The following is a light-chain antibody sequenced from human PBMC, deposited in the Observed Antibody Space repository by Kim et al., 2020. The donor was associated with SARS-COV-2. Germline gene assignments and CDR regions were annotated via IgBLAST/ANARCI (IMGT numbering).Light chain of an antibody. CDR1: QSVSSNY. CDR3: QQDYNFPYI. J-gene: IGKJ2*01. V-gene: IGKV3D-7*01. Sequence: EIVMTQSPATLSLSPGERATLSCRASQSVSSNYLSWYQQKPGQAPRLLIYGASTRATGIPARFSGSGSGTDFILTISSLQPEDFAVYYCQQDYNFPYIFGQGTKLEI. CDR2: GAS.